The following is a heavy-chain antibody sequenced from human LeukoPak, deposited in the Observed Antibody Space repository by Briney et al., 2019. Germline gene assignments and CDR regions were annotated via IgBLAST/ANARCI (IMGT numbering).Heavy chain of an antibody. CDR3: ARWSEWMDQLGRRGFDY. J-gene: IGHJ4*02. D-gene: IGHD2-2*01. CDR2: MNPNSVNT. Sequence: ASVKVSCKASGYTFTSYDINWVRQATGQGLEWMGWMNPNSVNTGYAQKFQGRVTMTRNTSISTAYMELSSLRSEDTAVYYCARWSEWMDQLGRRGFDYWGQGTLVTVSS. CDR1: GYTFTSYD. V-gene: IGHV1-8*01.